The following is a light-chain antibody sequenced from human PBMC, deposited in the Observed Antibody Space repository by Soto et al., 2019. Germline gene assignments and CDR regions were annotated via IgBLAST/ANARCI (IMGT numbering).Light chain of an antibody. Sequence: DIQMTQSPSTLSASVRDRVTITCRASQSVRSWLAWYQLRPGKAPKVLIYDASSLESGVPSRFSGSGSGTEFTLTINSLQPDDFATYYCQHYNSAPWTFGQGTKVEIK. CDR1: QSVRSW. J-gene: IGKJ1*01. CDR3: QHYNSAPWT. CDR2: DAS. V-gene: IGKV1-5*01.